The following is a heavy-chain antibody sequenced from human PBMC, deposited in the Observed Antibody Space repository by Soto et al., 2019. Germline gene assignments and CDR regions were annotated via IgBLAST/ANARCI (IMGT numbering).Heavy chain of an antibody. J-gene: IGHJ5*02. CDR1: GDSINSYS. CDR2: IYDSGST. Sequence: SETLSLTCTVSGDSINSYSWTWIRQPPGKGLEWIGYIYDSGSTNYNPSLKSRVTISVDTSKNQFSLKLASVTAADTAMYYCVREAGVRSPFDPWGQGTLVTVSS. CDR3: VREAGVRSPFDP. D-gene: IGHD4-17*01. V-gene: IGHV4-59*01.